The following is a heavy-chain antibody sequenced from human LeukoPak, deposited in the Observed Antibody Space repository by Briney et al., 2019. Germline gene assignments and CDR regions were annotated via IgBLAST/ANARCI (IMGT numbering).Heavy chain of an antibody. CDR2: ICASGSST. D-gene: IGHD6-13*01. J-gene: IGHJ4*03. CDR1: GFTLSSYA. V-gene: IGHV3-23*01. CDR3: AKVISSSCGIGGY. Sequence: GGSLRLSCAASGFTLSSYAMTWVRQAPGRGLEWVSAICASGSSTYYADSVKGRFTISTDNSKNTLYLQMNCLGAEETAVYYCAKVISSSCGIGGYWGHGNLGTVSS.